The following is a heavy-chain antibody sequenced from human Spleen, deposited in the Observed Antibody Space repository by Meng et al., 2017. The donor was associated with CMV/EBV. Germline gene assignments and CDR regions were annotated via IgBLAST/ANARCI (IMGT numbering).Heavy chain of an antibody. CDR2: ISWNSGSI. D-gene: IGHD2-2*01. J-gene: IGHJ6*02. V-gene: IGHV3-9*01. Sequence: SLKISCAASGFTFDDYAMHWVRQAPGKGLEWVSGISWNSGSIGYADSVKGRFTISRDNSKNTLYLQMNSLRAEDTAVYYCARVYCSSTSCYENYYYGMDVWGQGTTVTVSS. CDR3: ARVYCSSTSCYENYYYGMDV. CDR1: GFTFDDYA.